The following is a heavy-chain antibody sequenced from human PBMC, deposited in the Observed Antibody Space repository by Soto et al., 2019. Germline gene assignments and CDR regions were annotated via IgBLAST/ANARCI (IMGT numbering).Heavy chain of an antibody. Sequence: GASVKVSCKASGYTFTGYYMHWVRQAPGQGLEWMGWINPNSGGTNYAQKFQGWVTMTRGTSISTAYMELSRLRSDDTAVYYCARDLGIAAAVPLGAFDIWGQGTMVTVSS. J-gene: IGHJ3*02. CDR1: GYTFTGYY. CDR3: ARDLGIAAAVPLGAFDI. D-gene: IGHD6-13*01. V-gene: IGHV1-2*04. CDR2: INPNSGGT.